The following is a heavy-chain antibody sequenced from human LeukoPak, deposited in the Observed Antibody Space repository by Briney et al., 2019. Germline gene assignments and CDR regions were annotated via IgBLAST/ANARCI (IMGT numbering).Heavy chain of an antibody. Sequence: PSETLSLTCTVSGGSISSYYWSWIRQPPGKGLEWIGYIYYSGSTYYNPSLKSRVTISVDTSKNQFSLKLSSVTAADTAVYYCARHDYSNYVVDWGQGTLVTVSS. V-gene: IGHV4-59*04. D-gene: IGHD4-11*01. J-gene: IGHJ4*02. CDR1: GGSISSYY. CDR3: ARHDYSNYVVD. CDR2: IYYSGST.